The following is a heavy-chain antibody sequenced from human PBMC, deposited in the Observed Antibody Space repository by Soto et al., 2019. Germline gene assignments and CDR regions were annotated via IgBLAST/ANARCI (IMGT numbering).Heavy chain of an antibody. CDR2: IYYSGRT. CDR3: ARVFSDSSSFFDP. Sequence: SETLSLTCTVSGVSISSGGYYWSWIRHHPGKGLEWIGYIYYSGRTYYNPSLKSRVTISVDTSKNQFSPKLSSVTAADTAVYYCARVFSDSSSFFDPWGQGTLVTVSS. V-gene: IGHV4-31*03. CDR1: GVSISSGGYY. J-gene: IGHJ5*02. D-gene: IGHD6-13*01.